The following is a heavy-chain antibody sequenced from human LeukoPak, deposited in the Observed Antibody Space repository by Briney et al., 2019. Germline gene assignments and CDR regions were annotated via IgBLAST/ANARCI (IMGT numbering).Heavy chain of an antibody. V-gene: IGHV3-23*01. CDR1: GFTFSSYA. CDR2: ISGSGGST. CDR3: ASLDYGDYTENFDY. J-gene: IGHJ4*02. D-gene: IGHD4-17*01. Sequence: GGSLRLSCAASGFTFSSYAMSWVRQAPGKGLEWVSAISGSGGSTYYADSVKGRFTISRDNSKNTLYLQMNSLRAEDTAVYYCASLDYGDYTENFDYWGQGTLVTVSS.